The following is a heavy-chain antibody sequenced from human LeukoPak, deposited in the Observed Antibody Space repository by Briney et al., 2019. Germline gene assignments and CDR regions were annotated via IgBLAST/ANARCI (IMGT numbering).Heavy chain of an antibody. CDR1: GGTFSSYA. J-gene: IGHJ4*02. CDR2: IIPILGIA. CDR3: ARDLGVGATIKFGY. V-gene: IGHV1-69*04. Sequence: SVKVSCKASGGTFSSYATSWVRQAPGQGLEWMGRIIPILGIANYAQKFQGRVTITADKSTSTAYMELSSLRSEDTAVYYCARDLGVGATIKFGYWGQGTPVTVSS. D-gene: IGHD1-26*01.